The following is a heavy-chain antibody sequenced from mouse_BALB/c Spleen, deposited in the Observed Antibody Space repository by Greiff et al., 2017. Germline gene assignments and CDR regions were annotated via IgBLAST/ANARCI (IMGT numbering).Heavy chain of an antibody. Sequence: EVMLVESGGGLVQPGGSRKLSCAASGFTFSSFGMHWVRQAPEKGLEWVAYISSGSSTIYYADTVKGRFTISRDNPKNTLFLQMTSLRSEDTAMYYCARSRYDWFAYWGQGTLVTVSA. CDR1: GFTFSSFG. J-gene: IGHJ3*01. V-gene: IGHV5-17*02. D-gene: IGHD2-14*01. CDR3: ARSRYDWFAY. CDR2: ISSGSSTI.